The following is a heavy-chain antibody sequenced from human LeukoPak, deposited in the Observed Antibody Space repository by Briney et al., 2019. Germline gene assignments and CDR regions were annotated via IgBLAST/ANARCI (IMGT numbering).Heavy chain of an antibody. Sequence: PSETLSLTCTVSGGSVNSGSYYWNWIRQPPGKGLEWIGYIYYGGSTNYNPSLKSRVTILVDTSKNQFSLKLSSVTAADTAVYYCARAAYSGSYHSDYWGQGTLVTVSS. CDR3: ARAAYSGSYHSDY. J-gene: IGHJ4*02. CDR2: IYYGGST. V-gene: IGHV4-61*01. CDR1: GGSVNSGSYY. D-gene: IGHD1-26*01.